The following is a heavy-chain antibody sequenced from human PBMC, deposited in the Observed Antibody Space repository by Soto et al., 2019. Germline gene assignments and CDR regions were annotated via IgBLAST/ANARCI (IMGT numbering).Heavy chain of an antibody. J-gene: IGHJ3*02. D-gene: IGHD5-18*01. Sequence: EVQLVESGGGLVKPGGSLRLSCAASGFTFSSYSMNWVRQAPGKGLEWVSSISSSSSYIYYADSVKGRFTISRDNAKNSLYLQMNSLRAEATAVYDRARIKLGYGAFDIWGQGTMVTVSS. CDR1: GFTFSSYS. CDR3: ARIKLGYGAFDI. CDR2: ISSSSSYI. V-gene: IGHV3-21*01.